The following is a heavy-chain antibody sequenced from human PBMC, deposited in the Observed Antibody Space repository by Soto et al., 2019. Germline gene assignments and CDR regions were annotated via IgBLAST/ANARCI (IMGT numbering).Heavy chain of an antibody. CDR2: IDGSGNLP. CDR3: MGAWS. CDR1: GFTFSSYA. Sequence: GGSLRLSCAASGFTFSSYAMAWVRQAPGKGLEWVSSIDGSGNLPNYADSVKGRFTISRDNSKNTVLLQMNSLGADDTAVYYCMGAWSWGQGTLVTVSS. D-gene: IGHD3-16*01. V-gene: IGHV3-23*01. J-gene: IGHJ5*02.